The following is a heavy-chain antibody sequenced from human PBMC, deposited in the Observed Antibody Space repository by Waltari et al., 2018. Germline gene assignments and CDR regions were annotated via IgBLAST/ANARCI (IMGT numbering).Heavy chain of an antibody. CDR2: IKQDGSEK. J-gene: IGHJ4*02. CDR1: GITFSGYW. V-gene: IGHV3-7*01. D-gene: IGHD1-26*01. CDR3: ASVEWELLFYFYY. Sequence: EVQLVESGGGLVQPGGSLRLSWAASGITFSGYWMRWVRRAPGKGLEWVANIKQDGSEKYYVDSVKGRFTISRDNAKNSLYLQMNSLRADDTAVYYCASVEWELLFYFYYWGQGTLVTVSS.